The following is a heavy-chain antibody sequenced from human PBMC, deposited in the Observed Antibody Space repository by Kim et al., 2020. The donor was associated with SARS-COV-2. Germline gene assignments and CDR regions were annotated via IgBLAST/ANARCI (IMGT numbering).Heavy chain of an antibody. CDR3: ASRIAVTGTDTFDV. V-gene: IGHV3-72*01. Sequence: GGSLRLSCAASGFIFSDHYMEWVRQPPGKGLEWVGRFRNRANSYTTEYAVSVKGRFTISRDESKNSLYLQMNSLKSEDTAVYYCASRIAVTGTDTFDVWGQRTMCTVSS. J-gene: IGHJ3*01. CDR2: FRNRANSYTT. CDR1: GFIFSDHY. D-gene: IGHD6-19*01.